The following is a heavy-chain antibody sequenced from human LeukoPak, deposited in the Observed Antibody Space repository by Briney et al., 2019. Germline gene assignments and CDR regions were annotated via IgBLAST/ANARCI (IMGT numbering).Heavy chain of an antibody. CDR3: ATARRYCSGGSCAFDY. V-gene: IGHV1-24*01. J-gene: IGHJ4*02. CDR2: FDPEDGET. Sequence: ASVKVSFKVSGYTLTELSMHWVRQAPGKGLEWMGGFDPEDGETIYAQNFQGRVTMTEDTSTDTAYMELSSLRSEDTAVYYCATARRYCSGGSCAFDYWGQGTLVTVSS. CDR1: GYTLTELS. D-gene: IGHD2-15*01.